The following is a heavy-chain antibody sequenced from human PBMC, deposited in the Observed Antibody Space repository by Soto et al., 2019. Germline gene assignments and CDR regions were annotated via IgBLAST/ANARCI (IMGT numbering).Heavy chain of an antibody. D-gene: IGHD2-15*01. V-gene: IGHV4-59*01. CDR1: GGSISSYY. CDR3: ARGRGYCSGGSCFPRLDY. J-gene: IGHJ4*02. CDR2: IYYSGST. Sequence: PSETLSLTCTVSGGSISSYYWSWIRHPPGKGLEWIGYIYYSGSTNYNPSLKSRVTISVDTSKNQFSLKLSSVTAADTAVYYCARGRGYCSGGSCFPRLDYWGQGTLVTVSS.